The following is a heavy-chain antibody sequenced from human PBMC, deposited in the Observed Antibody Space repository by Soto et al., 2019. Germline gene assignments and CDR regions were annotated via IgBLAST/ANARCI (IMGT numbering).Heavy chain of an antibody. CDR3: ARWGIAAGDY. J-gene: IGHJ4*02. D-gene: IGHD6-13*01. V-gene: IGHV3-33*01. CDR1: GFTFSSYG. Sequence: QVQLVESGGGVVQPGRSLRLSCAASGFTFSSYGMHWVRQAPGKGLEWVAVIWYDGRNEYYADSVKGRFTISRDNYKNTLYLQMNSLRAEDTAVYYCARWGIAAGDYWGQGTLVTVSS. CDR2: IWYDGRNE.